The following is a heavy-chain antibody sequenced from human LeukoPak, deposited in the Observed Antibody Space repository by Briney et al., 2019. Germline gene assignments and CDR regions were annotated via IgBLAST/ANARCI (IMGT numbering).Heavy chain of an antibody. V-gene: IGHV4-34*01. D-gene: IGHD3-10*01. CDR3: ARGVTVRGVLRQTFGFNDYYYMDV. Sequence: SETLSLTCDVSGGSFSDHFWNWIRQPPGKGLEWLGEINLGERTNFHPTLRSRLTISLDTSKSQFSLQLTFVSAADTAVYYCARGVTVRGVLRQTFGFNDYYYMDVWGKGTAVTVSS. CDR2: INLGERT. J-gene: IGHJ6*03. CDR1: GGSFSDHF.